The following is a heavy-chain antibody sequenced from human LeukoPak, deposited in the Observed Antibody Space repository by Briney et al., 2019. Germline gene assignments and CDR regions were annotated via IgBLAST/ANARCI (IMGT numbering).Heavy chain of an antibody. Sequence: GASVKVSCKASGYTFTSYGISWVRQAPGQGLEGMGWISAYNGNTNYAQKLQGRVTMTTDTSTSTAYMELRSLRSDDTAVYYCARGIMRGYYDFWSGYHIVDYWGQGTLVTVSS. J-gene: IGHJ4*02. CDR2: ISAYNGNT. V-gene: IGHV1-18*01. CDR1: GYTFTSYG. CDR3: ARGIMRGYYDFWSGYHIVDY. D-gene: IGHD3-3*01.